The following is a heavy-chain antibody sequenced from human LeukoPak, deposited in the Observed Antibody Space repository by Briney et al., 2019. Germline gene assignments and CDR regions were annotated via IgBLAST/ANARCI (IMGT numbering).Heavy chain of an antibody. D-gene: IGHD5-12*01. CDR1: GGSISSYY. V-gene: IGHV4-59*01. CDR2: IYYSGST. CDR3: ARVSGYDWESFYDY. J-gene: IGHJ4*02. Sequence: SETLSLTCTVSGGSISSYYWSWIRQPPGKGLEWIGYIYYSGSTNYNPSLKSRVTISVDTSRNQFSLKLNSVTAADTAVYYCARVSGYDWESFYDYWGQGTLVTVSS.